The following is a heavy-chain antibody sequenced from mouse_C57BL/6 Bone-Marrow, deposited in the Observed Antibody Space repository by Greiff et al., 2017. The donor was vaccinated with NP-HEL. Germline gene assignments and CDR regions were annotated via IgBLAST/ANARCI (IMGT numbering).Heavy chain of an antibody. D-gene: IGHD1-1*01. CDR3: ARLTTVVASGYWYFDV. Sequence: DVKLQESGPGLAKPSQTLSLTCSVTGYSITSDYWNWIRQFPGNKLEYMGYISYSGSTYYNPSLKSRISITRDTSKNQYYLQLSSVTTEETATYYCARLTTVVASGYWYFDVGGRGTTVTVTS. J-gene: IGHJ1*03. V-gene: IGHV3-8*01. CDR2: ISYSGST. CDR1: GYSITSDY.